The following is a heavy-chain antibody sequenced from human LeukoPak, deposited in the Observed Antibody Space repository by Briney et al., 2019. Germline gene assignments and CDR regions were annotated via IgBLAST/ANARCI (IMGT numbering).Heavy chain of an antibody. J-gene: IGHJ3*02. CDR2: IDWDDDK. D-gene: IGHD3-3*01. CDR1: GSSVSFSGMC. CDR3: ARTGDYDFWSGSPGAFDI. V-gene: IGHV2-70*17. Sequence: ESGPALVSPTQTLTLTYTVSGSSVSFSGMCVSWIRQSPGKALEWLSRIDWDDDKFYSTSLKTRLTTSKDTSKNQVILTMTNMDPVDAGTYYCARTGDYDFWSGSPGAFDIWGQGTTVTVSS.